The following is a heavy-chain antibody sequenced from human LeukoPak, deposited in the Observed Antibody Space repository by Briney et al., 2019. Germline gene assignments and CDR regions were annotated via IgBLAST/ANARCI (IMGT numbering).Heavy chain of an antibody. CDR2: IYHSGST. Sequence: SETLFLTCTVSGGSISSGGYYWSWIRQPPGKGLEWIGYIYHSGSTYYNPSLKGRVTISVDRSKNQFSLKLSSVTAADTAVYYCAKSTGYSYGTPHDWGQGTLVTVSS. D-gene: IGHD5-18*01. CDR1: GGSISSGGYY. CDR3: AKSTGYSYGTPHD. J-gene: IGHJ1*01. V-gene: IGHV4-30-2*01.